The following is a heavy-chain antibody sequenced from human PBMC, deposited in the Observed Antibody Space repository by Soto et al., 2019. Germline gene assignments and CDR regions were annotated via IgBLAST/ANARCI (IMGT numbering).Heavy chain of an antibody. CDR1: GFTFSSYW. CDR3: ARVPSGWSAFYYYYGMDV. CDR2: INSDGSST. Sequence: EVQLVESGGGLVQPGGSLRLSCAASGFTFSSYWMHWVRQAPGKGLVWVSRINSDGSSTSYADSVKGRFTISRDNAKNTLYLQMNSLRAEDTAVYYCARVPSGWSAFYYYYGMDVWGQGTTVTVSS. V-gene: IGHV3-74*01. D-gene: IGHD6-19*01. J-gene: IGHJ6*02.